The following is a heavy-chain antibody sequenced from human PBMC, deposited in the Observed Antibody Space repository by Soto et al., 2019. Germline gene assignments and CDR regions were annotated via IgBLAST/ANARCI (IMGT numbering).Heavy chain of an antibody. D-gene: IGHD3-3*01. J-gene: IGHJ6*03. Sequence: SETLSLTCTVSGGSISSGGYYWSWIRQHPGKGLEWIGYIYYSGSTYYNPSLKSRVTISVDTSKNQFSLKLSSVTAADTAVYYCARGRYDFWSGYYEAKIYYYYYYMDVWGKGTTVTVSS. CDR2: IYYSGST. CDR3: ARGRYDFWSGYYEAKIYYYYYYMDV. CDR1: GGSISSGGYY. V-gene: IGHV4-31*03.